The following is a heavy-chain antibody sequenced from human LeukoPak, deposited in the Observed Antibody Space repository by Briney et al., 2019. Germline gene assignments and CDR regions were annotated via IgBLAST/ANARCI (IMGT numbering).Heavy chain of an antibody. D-gene: IGHD3-22*01. CDR3: ARLDYYDSSGYFDY. V-gene: IGHV4-34*01. CDR1: GGSFSGHY. CDR2: INRSGST. J-gene: IGHJ4*02. Sequence: PSETLSLTCPVYGGSFSGHYWSWIRQPPGKGLDWIGEINRSGSTNYNPSLTSRVTISVDTSKNQYSLKLSSVTAADRAVYYCARLDYYDSSGYFDYWGQGTLVTVSS.